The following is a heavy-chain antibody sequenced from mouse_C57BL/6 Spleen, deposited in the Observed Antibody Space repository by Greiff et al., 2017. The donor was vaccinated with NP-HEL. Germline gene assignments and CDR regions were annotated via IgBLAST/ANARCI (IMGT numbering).Heavy chain of an antibody. V-gene: IGHV5-16*01. CDR1: GFTFSDYY. J-gene: IGHJ1*03. D-gene: IGHD1-1*01. CDR2: INYDGSST. CDR3: AREIYYYGSSSYWYFDV. Sequence: EVQLVESEGGLVQPGSSMKLSCTASGFTFSDYYMAWVRQVPEKGLEWVANINYDGSSTYYLDSLKSRFIISRDNAKNILYLQMSSLKSEDTATYYCAREIYYYGSSSYWYFDVWGTGTTVTVSS.